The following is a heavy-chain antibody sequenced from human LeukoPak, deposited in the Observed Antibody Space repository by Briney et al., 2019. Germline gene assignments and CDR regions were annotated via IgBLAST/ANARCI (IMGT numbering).Heavy chain of an antibody. CDR2: ISSSSSYI. D-gene: IGHD3-10*01. V-gene: IGHV3-21*01. J-gene: IGHJ3*02. Sequence: GGSLRLSCAASGFTFSSYSMNWVRQAPGKGLEWVSSISSSSSYIYYAVSVKGRFTISRDNAKNSLYLQMNSLRAEDTAVYYCAKMVRGPDAFDIWGQGTMVTVSS. CDR1: GFTFSSYS. CDR3: AKMVRGPDAFDI.